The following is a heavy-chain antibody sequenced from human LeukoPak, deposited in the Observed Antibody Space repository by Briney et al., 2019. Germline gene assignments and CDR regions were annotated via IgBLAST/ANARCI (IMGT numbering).Heavy chain of an antibody. CDR3: ARKEGDYYDSSLYDY. J-gene: IGHJ4*02. Sequence: GGSLRLSCAASGFTFDDYAMHWVRQAPGKGLEWVSGISWNSGSRDYADSVKGRFTISRDNAKNSLYLQMNSLRAEDTAVYYCARKEGDYYDSSLYDYWGQGTLVTVSS. CDR2: ISWNSGSR. D-gene: IGHD3-22*01. CDR1: GFTFDDYA. V-gene: IGHV3-9*01.